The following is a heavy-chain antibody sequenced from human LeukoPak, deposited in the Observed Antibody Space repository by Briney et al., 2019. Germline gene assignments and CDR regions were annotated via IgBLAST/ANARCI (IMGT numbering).Heavy chain of an antibody. D-gene: IGHD5-18*01. V-gene: IGHV4-34*01. Sequence: SETLSLTCAVYGGSFSGYYWSWIRQPPGKGLEWIGSIYYSGSTYYNPSLKSRVTISVDTSKNQFPLKLSSVTAADTAVYFCARDVGGYSYGYRPTELYWYFDLWGRGTRVTVSS. CDR1: GGSFSGYY. CDR3: ARDVGGYSYGYRPTELYWYFDL. J-gene: IGHJ2*01. CDR2: IYYSGST.